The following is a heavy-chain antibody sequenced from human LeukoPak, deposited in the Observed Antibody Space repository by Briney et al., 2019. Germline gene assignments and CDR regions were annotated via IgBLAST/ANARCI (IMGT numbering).Heavy chain of an antibody. CDR3: AREQDIGMVSALDY. D-gene: IGHD5-18*01. CDR2: INPNSGDT. Sequence: ASVEVSCKPSGYTFTGYYMHWVRQAPGLGLEWMGWINPNSGDTNYAQKFQGRVTMTRDTSISTAYMELSRLRSDDTAVYYCAREQDIGMVSALDYWGQGTLVTVSS. CDR1: GYTFTGYY. J-gene: IGHJ4*02. V-gene: IGHV1-2*02.